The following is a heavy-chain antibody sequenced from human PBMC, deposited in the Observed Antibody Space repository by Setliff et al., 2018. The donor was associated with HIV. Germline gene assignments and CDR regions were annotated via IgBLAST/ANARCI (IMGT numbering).Heavy chain of an antibody. Sequence: PSETLSLTCAVSGGSISSSNWWSWVRQPPGKGLEWVGEINHSGSTNYNPSLKSRVTISVDTSKNQFSLKLSSVTAADTAVYYCARGPRYYDILTGYYKEGDWFDPWGQGTLVTVSS. CDR1: GGSISSSNW. CDR2: INHSGST. D-gene: IGHD3-9*01. CDR3: ARGPRYYDILTGYYKEGDWFDP. V-gene: IGHV4-4*02. J-gene: IGHJ5*02.